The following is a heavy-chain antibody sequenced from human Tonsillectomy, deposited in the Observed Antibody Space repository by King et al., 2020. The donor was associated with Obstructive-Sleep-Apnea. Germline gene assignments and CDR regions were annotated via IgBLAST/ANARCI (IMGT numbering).Heavy chain of an antibody. CDR2: ISSRGSTI. D-gene: IGHD6-13*01. Sequence: VQLVESGGGLVKPGGSLRLSCAASGFTFSDNYMSWIRQAPGKGLEWVAYISSRGSTINYADSVRGRFTISRDNAKKSLYLQMHSLRAEETAGYYGARDLAPSSSLYYYYPMDVWGQGTTVIVSS. CDR3: ARDLAPSSSLYYYYPMDV. V-gene: IGHV3-11*01. CDR1: GFTFSDNY. J-gene: IGHJ6*02.